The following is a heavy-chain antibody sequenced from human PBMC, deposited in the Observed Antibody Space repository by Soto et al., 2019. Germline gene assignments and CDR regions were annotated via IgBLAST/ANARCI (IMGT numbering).Heavy chain of an antibody. CDR1: GFTFSDYY. V-gene: IGHV3-11*06. J-gene: IGHJ4*02. D-gene: IGHD3-3*01. CDR2: VSSSSGYT. Sequence: GGSLRLSCAASGFTFSDYYMSWIRQAPGKGLEWVSYVSSSSGYTNYADSVKGRFTISRDNAKNSLYLQMNSLRAEDTAVYYCAKEYDRLDYWGQGTLVTVSS. CDR3: AKEYDRLDY.